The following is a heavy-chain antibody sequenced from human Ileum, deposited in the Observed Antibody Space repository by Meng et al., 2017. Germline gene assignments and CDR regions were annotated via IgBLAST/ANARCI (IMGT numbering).Heavy chain of an antibody. CDR3: AREVKGDYDY. Sequence: GESLKISCAASGFTFSSYPTHWVRQAPGKGLESVSAISGDGSRTYYADSVKGRFTISRDNSKNTLYLQMGSLRTDDTAIYYCAREVKGDYDYWGQGTLVTGAS. D-gene: IGHD2-21*01. CDR1: GFTFSSYP. J-gene: IGHJ4*02. V-gene: IGHV3-64*02. CDR2: ISGDGSRT.